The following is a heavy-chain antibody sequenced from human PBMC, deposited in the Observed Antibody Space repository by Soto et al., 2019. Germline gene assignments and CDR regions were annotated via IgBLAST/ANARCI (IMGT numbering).Heavy chain of an antibody. Sequence: EVQLLDSGGGLVQPGGSLRLSCVGSGFTFSSYAISWVLQAPGKGLEWVATISVTGSNTYYADSVKGRLTIARDNSKNTVYLQMDSLRAADTAGYFCAKGAIAVAGDHFDYWGKGTLVTVSS. CDR1: GFTFSSYA. V-gene: IGHV3-23*01. CDR3: AKGAIAVAGDHFDY. CDR2: ISVTGSNT. J-gene: IGHJ4*02. D-gene: IGHD6-19*01.